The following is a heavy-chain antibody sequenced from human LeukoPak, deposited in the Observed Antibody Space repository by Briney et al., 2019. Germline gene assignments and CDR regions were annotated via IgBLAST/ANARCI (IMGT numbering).Heavy chain of an antibody. D-gene: IGHD3-10*01. J-gene: IGHJ6*03. CDR1: GGTFSSYA. CDR2: IIPIFGTA. Sequence: SVKVSCKASGGTFSSYAISWVRQAPGQGLEWMGGIIPIFGTANYAQKFQGRVTITADESTSTAYMELSSLRSEDTAVYYCARGETLLWFGEPYYYMDVWGKGTTVTVSS. CDR3: ARGETLLWFGEPYYYMDV. V-gene: IGHV1-69*01.